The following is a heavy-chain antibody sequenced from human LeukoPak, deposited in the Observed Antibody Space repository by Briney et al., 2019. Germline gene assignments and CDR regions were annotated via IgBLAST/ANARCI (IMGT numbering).Heavy chain of an antibody. V-gene: IGHV4-59*08. CDR1: GGSISSYY. CDR2: IYYSVTT. J-gene: IGHJ6*03. CDR3: ARLNTWDTATVTPSYYYYYYMDV. D-gene: IGHD5-18*01. Sequence: SETLSLTCTVSGGSISSYYWSWIRQPPGKGLESIGYIYYSVTTNYNPYLQSRVTISVDTSKNQFSLKLSSVTAADTAVYYCARLNTWDTATVTPSYYYYYYMDVWGKGTTVTVSS.